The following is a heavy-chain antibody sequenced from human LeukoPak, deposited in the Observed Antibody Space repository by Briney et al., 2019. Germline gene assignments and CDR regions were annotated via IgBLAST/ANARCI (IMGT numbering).Heavy chain of an antibody. CDR1: GYTFTNNF. J-gene: IGHJ3*02. V-gene: IGHV1-46*01. Sequence: GASVKVSCKASGYTFTNNFMHWVRQAPGQGLEWTGIINPSGDNTWYAQKFQGRVTMTRDMATSTDYLEVSSLRSEDTAVYYCARDSYYGSGTHLEAFDIWGQGTMVTVSS. D-gene: IGHD3-10*01. CDR3: ARDSYYGSGTHLEAFDI. CDR2: INPSGDNT.